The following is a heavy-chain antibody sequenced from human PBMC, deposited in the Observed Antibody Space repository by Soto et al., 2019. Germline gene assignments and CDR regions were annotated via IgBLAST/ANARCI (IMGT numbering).Heavy chain of an antibody. J-gene: IGHJ5*02. CDR2: AYHTGDT. CDR3: AREIVTAGGNNYFDP. V-gene: IGHV4-4*02. Sequence: SETLSLTWAVSGGTVASSHWWSFFRQSPGGGLEWIGNAYHTGDTNLNPSLQSRVTISVDNSNNQFSLRLNSLTAADTAVYFCAREIVTAGGNNYFDPWGPGTLVTVSS. CDR1: GGTVASSHW. D-gene: IGHD2-21*02.